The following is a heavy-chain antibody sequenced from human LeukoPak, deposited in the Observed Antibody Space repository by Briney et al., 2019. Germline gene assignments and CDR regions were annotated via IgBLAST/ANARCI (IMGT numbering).Heavy chain of an antibody. CDR1: GYTFTSYA. Sequence: ASVKVSCKASGYTFTSYAMNWVRQAPGQGLEWMGWINTNTGNPTYAQGFTGRFVFPLDTSVSTAYLQISSLKAEDTAVYYCARSDYYDSSGYYYGPPNWFDPWGQGTLVTVSS. CDR3: ARSDYYDSSGYYYGPPNWFDP. CDR2: INTNTGNP. V-gene: IGHV7-4-1*02. J-gene: IGHJ5*02. D-gene: IGHD3-22*01.